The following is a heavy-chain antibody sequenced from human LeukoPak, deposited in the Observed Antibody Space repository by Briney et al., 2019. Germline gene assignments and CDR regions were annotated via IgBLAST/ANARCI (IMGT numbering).Heavy chain of an antibody. CDR1: GGSFSGYY. CDR3: ARHVSGDGYQGLDYFDY. CDR2: INHSGST. V-gene: IGHV4-34*01. D-gene: IGHD3-10*01. Sequence: SETLSLTCAVYGGSFSGYYWSWIRQPPGKGLEWIGEINHSGSTNYNPSLKSRVTISVDTSENQFSLKLSSVTAADTAVYYCARHVSGDGYQGLDYFDYWGQGTLVTVSS. J-gene: IGHJ4*02.